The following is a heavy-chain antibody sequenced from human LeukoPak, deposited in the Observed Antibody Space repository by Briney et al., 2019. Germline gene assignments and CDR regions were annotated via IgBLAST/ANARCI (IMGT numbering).Heavy chain of an antibody. J-gene: IGHJ6*03. Sequence: ASVKVSCKASGGTFSSYAISWVRQAPGQGLEWMGGIIPIFGTANYAQKFQGRVTITADESTSTAYMELSSLRSEDTAVYYCARAQSFKGLFYYYYYYMDVWGKGTTVTVSS. D-gene: IGHD3-10*01. CDR3: ARAQSFKGLFYYYYYYMDV. CDR2: IIPIFGTA. V-gene: IGHV1-69*13. CDR1: GGTFSSYA.